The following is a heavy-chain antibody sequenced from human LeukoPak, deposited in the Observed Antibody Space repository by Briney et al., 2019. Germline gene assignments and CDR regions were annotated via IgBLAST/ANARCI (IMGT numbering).Heavy chain of an antibody. J-gene: IGHJ4*02. D-gene: IGHD5-18*01. CDR2: IRYDGSNK. CDR1: GFTFSSYG. Sequence: GGSLRLSCAASGFTFSSYGMHWVRQAPGTGLERVAFIRYDGSNKYYADSVKGRFTISRDNSKNTLYLQMNSLRAEDTAVYYCARVRDTTMAYDYWGQGTLVTVSS. CDR3: ARVRDTTMAYDY. V-gene: IGHV3-30*02.